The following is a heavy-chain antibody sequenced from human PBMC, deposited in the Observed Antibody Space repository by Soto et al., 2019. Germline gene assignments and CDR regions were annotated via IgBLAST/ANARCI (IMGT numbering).Heavy chain of an antibody. V-gene: IGHV3-53*01. Sequence: GGSLRLSCAASGFTVSSNYMSWVRQAPGKGLEWVSVIYSGGSTYYADSVKGRFTISRDNSKNTLYLQMNSLRAEDTAVYYCASNDYDFWSGSTRYYYYYGMDVWGQGTTVTVSS. J-gene: IGHJ6*02. CDR2: IYSGGST. D-gene: IGHD3-3*01. CDR1: GFTVSSNY. CDR3: ASNDYDFWSGSTRYYYYYGMDV.